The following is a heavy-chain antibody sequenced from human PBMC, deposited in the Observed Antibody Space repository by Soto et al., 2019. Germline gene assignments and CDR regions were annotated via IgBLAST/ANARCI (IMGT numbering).Heavy chain of an antibody. D-gene: IGHD3-9*01. CDR3: ARITPYYDIFLGYFDY. V-gene: IGHV4-61*01. CDR2: IYYSGST. J-gene: IGHJ4*02. CDR1: GGSVSSGSYY. Sequence: QVQLQESGPGLVKPSETLSLTCTVSGGSVSSGSYYWSWIRQPPGKGLEWIGYIYYSGSTNYNPSLKSRVTISVDTSKNQFSLKLSSVTAADTAVYYCARITPYYDIFLGYFDYWGQGTLVTVSS.